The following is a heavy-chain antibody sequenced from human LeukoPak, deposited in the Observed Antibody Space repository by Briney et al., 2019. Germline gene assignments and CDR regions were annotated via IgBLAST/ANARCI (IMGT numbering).Heavy chain of an antibody. D-gene: IGHD3-22*01. V-gene: IGHV3-21*06. CDR3: ARSQGTMTSPFDY. CDR2: ISGSSSYI. Sequence: GGSLRLSCAASVFTFSSYAMNWVRQAPGKGLEWVSYISGSSSYIYYADSVKGRFTISRDNANNSLYLQMNSPRAEDTAVYYCARSQGTMTSPFDYWGQGTLVTVSS. CDR1: VFTFSSYA. J-gene: IGHJ4*02.